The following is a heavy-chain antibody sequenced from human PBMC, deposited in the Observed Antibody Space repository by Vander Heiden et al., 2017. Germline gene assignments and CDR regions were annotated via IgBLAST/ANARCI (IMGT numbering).Heavy chain of an antibody. CDR3: AKDIAGPGSAFHI. D-gene: IGHD3-10*01. CDR1: GFTFDDYA. Sequence: EVQLVESGGGLVQPGRSLRLSCATSGFTFDDYAMHWVRQAPGKGLEWVSGITRKSGSMGYADSVKGRFTISRENAKNSLYLQMNSLRADDTALYYCAKDIAGPGSAFHIWGQGTMVTVS. J-gene: IGHJ3*02. V-gene: IGHV3-9*01. CDR2: ITRKSGSM.